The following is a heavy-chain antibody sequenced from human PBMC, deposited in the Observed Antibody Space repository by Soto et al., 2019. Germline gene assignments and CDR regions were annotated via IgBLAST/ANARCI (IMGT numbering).Heavy chain of an antibody. J-gene: IGHJ4*01. D-gene: IGHD1-20*01. CDR2: IYYSGST. V-gene: IGHV4-39*02. CDR3: AKDMKYNWNDDDY. CDR1: DGSISSSSYY. Sequence: ETLSLTCTVSDGSISSSSYYWGWIRQPPGKGLEWIGSIYYSGSTFYNPSLKSRVTISVDTSKNQFSLKLSSVTAADTAVYYCAKDMKYNWNDDDYWGHGILVTVSS.